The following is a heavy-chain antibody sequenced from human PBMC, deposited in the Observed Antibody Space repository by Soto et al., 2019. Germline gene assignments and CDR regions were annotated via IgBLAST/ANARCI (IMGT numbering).Heavy chain of an antibody. CDR2: IYTSGST. CDR3: ARLVGATKEENDYYYYGMDV. D-gene: IGHD1-26*01. CDR1: GGSISSYY. Sequence: SETLSLTCTVSGGSISSYYWSWIRQPAGKGLEWIGRIYTSGSTNYNPSLKSRVTTSVDTSKNQFSLKLSSVTAADTAVYYCARLVGATKEENDYYYYGMDVWGQGTTVTVSS. V-gene: IGHV4-4*07. J-gene: IGHJ6*02.